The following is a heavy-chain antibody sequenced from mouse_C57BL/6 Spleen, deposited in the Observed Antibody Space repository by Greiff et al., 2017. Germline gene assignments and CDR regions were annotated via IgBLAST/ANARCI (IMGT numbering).Heavy chain of an antibody. CDR3: ARDLVYYGNFYAMDY. J-gene: IGHJ4*01. CDR2: ISSGSSTI. V-gene: IGHV5-17*01. D-gene: IGHD2-1*01. Sequence: EVQGVESGGGLVKPGGSLKLSCAASGFTFSDYGMHWVRQAPEKGLEWVAYISSGSSTIYYADTVKGRFTISRDNANNTLFLQMTSLRSEDTAMYYCARDLVYYGNFYAMDYWGQGTSVTVSS. CDR1: GFTFSDYG.